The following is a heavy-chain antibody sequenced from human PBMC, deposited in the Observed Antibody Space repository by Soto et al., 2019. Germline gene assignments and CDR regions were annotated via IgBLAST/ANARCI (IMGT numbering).Heavy chain of an antibody. D-gene: IGHD6-6*01. V-gene: IGHV3-9*01. Sequence: GGSLRLSCAASGFTFDDYAMHWVRQAPGKGLEWVSGISWNSGSIGYADSVKGRFTISKDNAKNSLYLQMNSLRAEDTALYYCAKDIFLIAARPGENYYYGMDVWGQGTTVTVSS. J-gene: IGHJ6*02. CDR2: ISWNSGSI. CDR1: GFTFDDYA. CDR3: AKDIFLIAARPGENYYYGMDV.